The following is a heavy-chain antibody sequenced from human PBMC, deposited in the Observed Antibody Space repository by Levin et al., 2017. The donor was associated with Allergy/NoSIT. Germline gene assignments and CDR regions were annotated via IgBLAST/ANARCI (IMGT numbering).Heavy chain of an antibody. J-gene: IGHJ4*02. V-gene: IGHV4-61*01. Sequence: SETLSLTCTVSGGSVSSSSYYWSWIRQPPGKGLEWIGCISYSGTTNYNPSLKSRVTISVDTSKDQFSLDLSSVTAADTAVYYCARSHDSTGYFNWGQGTLVTVSS. D-gene: IGHD3-22*01. CDR2: ISYSGTT. CDR3: ARSHDSTGYFN. CDR1: GGSVSSSSYY.